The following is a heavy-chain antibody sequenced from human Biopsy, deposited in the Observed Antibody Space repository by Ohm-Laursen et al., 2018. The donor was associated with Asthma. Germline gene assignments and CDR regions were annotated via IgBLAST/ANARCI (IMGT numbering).Heavy chain of an antibody. CDR2: INHSGST. D-gene: IGHD3-10*01. V-gene: IGHV4-34*01. CDR1: GGSFSGYY. CDR3: ARGPNYHGSGRAPIGMDV. Sequence: GTLSLNCTVYGGSFSGYYWSWIRQPPGKGLEWIGEINHSGSTNYNPSLKSRVTISVDTPKNQFSLRLNSVTAADTAVYYCARGPNYHGSGRAPIGMDVWGQGTTVTVSS. J-gene: IGHJ6*02.